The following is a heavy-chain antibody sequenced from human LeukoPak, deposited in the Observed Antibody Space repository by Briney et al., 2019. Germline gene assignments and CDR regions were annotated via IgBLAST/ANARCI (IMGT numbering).Heavy chain of an antibody. CDR1: GYTFTSYG. D-gene: IGHD2-2*01. CDR2: ISAYNGNT. J-gene: IGHJ4*02. Sequence: ASVKVSFKASGYTFTSYGISWVRHAPGQGLEWMGWISAYNGNTNYAQNLQGRVTMTTDTSTSTDYMELRSLRSDDTAVYYCAREGYCNSTSSNNPFDYWGQGTLVTVSS. CDR3: AREGYCNSTSSNNPFDY. V-gene: IGHV1-18*01.